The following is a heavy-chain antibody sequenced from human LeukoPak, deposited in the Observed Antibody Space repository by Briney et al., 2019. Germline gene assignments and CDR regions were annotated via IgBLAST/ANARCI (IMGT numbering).Heavy chain of an antibody. V-gene: IGHV4-61*02. CDR1: GGSISSGSCY. CDR3: AREVWAGATRWFDP. D-gene: IGHD3-16*01. CDR2: IYTSGST. Sequence: NTSETLSLTCTVSGGSISSGSCYWSWIRQPAGKGLEWIGRIYTSGSTNYNPSLKSRVTISVDTSKNQFSLKLSSVTAADTAVYYCAREVWAGATRWFDPWGQGTLVTVSS. J-gene: IGHJ5*02.